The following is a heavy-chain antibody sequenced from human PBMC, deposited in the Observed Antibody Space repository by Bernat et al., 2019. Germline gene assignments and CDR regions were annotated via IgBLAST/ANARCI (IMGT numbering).Heavy chain of an antibody. CDR1: GFSLSTSGMR. D-gene: IGHD5-12*01. Sequence: QVTLKESGPALVKPTQTLTLTCTFSGFSLSTSGMRVSWIRQPPGKALEWLARIDWDDEKFYSTSLRTRLTISKDTSKNQVVLTMTNMYPVDTATYYCARTYSAYDFDYWGQGTLVTVSS. J-gene: IGHJ4*02. CDR3: ARTYSAYDFDY. CDR2: IDWDDEK. V-gene: IGHV2-70*04.